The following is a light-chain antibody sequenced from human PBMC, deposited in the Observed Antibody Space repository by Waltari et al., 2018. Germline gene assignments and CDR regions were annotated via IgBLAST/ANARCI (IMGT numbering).Light chain of an antibody. Sequence: IVMTQSPATLSVSQGERATLSCRASQRVSSNLAWYQQKPGQAPRLLIYGASTRAPGIPARFSGSGSGTEFTLTISSLQSEDFAVYYCQQYNNWPPWTFGQGTKVEIK. J-gene: IGKJ1*01. CDR2: GAS. V-gene: IGKV3-15*01. CDR1: QRVSSN. CDR3: QQYNNWPPWT.